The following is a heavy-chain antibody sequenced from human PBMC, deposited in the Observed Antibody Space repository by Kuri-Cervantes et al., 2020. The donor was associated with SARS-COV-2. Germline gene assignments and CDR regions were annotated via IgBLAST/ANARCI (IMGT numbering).Heavy chain of an antibody. CDR3: ARRGGSGYDQYYYYMDV. CDR1: GYTFTGYY. CDR2: INPNSGNT. J-gene: IGHJ6*03. D-gene: IGHD5-12*01. V-gene: IGHV1-18*04. Sequence: ASVKVSCKASGYTFTGYYMHWVRQAPGQGLEWMGWINPNSGNTNYAQKLQGRVTMTTDTSTSTAYMELRSLRSDDTAVYYCARRGGSGYDQYYYYMDVWGKGTTVTVSS.